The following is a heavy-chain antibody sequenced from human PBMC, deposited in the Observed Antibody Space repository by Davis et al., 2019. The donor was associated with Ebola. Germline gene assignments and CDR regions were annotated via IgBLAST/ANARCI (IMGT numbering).Heavy chain of an antibody. CDR2: VYSGGGT. CDR3: ARTDRVCSDGTCYSGDDFDY. D-gene: IGHD2-15*01. J-gene: IGHJ4*02. Sequence: MPSETLSLTCTVSGDSITGYYWSWIRQPPGKGLEWIGYVYSGGGTEYNPSLKSRVTMSVDTSKSQFSLKLSSVTAADTAVYYCARTDRVCSDGTCYSGDDFDYWGQGTLVTVSS. V-gene: IGHV4-59*13. CDR1: GDSITGYY.